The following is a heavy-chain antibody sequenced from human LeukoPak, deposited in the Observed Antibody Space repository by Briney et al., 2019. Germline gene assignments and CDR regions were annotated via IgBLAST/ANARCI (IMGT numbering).Heavy chain of an antibody. CDR1: GASISSYY. V-gene: IGHV4-59*01. CDR2: IYYSGST. J-gene: IGHJ6*02. Sequence: SETLSLTCTVSGASISSYYWSWIRQPPGKGLEWLGYIYYSGSTNYNPSLKSRVTISVDTSKNQFSLKLSSVTAADTAVYYCARVQDDFWSGYYTGGWYYGMDVWGQGTTVTVSS. CDR3: ARVQDDFWSGYYTGGWYYGMDV. D-gene: IGHD3-3*01.